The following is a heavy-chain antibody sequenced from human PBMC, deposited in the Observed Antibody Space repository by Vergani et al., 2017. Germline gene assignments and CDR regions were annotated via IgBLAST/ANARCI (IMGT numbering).Heavy chain of an antibody. CDR3: VYRKTEYGTTGCFHPFYYYYYMDV. V-gene: IGHV2-5*04. D-gene: IGHD1-7*01. Sequence: QITLKESGPTLVKPTQTLTLTCTFSGFSLNTRGVSVAWIRQPPGKALDWLALIYWNDDQHYSPSLNNRVTITKDTSKNQLVLTMTNMDYVDTGTYYCVYRKTEYGTTGCFHPFYYYYYMDVWGKGTKVTVSS. CDR2: IYWNDDQ. J-gene: IGHJ6*03. CDR1: GFSLNTRGVS.